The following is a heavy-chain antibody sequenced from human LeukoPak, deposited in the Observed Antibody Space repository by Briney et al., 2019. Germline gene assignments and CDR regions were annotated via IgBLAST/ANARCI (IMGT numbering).Heavy chain of an antibody. J-gene: IGHJ5*02. CDR2: ISSSSSYI. CDR3: ARDRAADIVVVPAAPGGWFDP. CDR1: GFTFSSYS. Sequence: GGSLRLCCAASGFTFSSYSMNWVRQAPGKGLEWVSSISSSSSYIYYADSVKGRFTISRDNAKNSLYLQMNSLRAEDTAVYYCARDRAADIVVVPAAPGGWFDPWGQGTLVTVSS. V-gene: IGHV3-21*01. D-gene: IGHD2-2*01.